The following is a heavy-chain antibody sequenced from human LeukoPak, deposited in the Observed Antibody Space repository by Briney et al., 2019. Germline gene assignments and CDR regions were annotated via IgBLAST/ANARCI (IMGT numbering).Heavy chain of an antibody. CDR2: ISPYNGNT. CDR1: GYTFTNYG. CDR3: ARGIYYYYTSGHGAFDY. V-gene: IGHV1-18*01. J-gene: IGHJ4*02. D-gene: IGHD3-22*01. Sequence: ASVKVSCKTSGYTFTNYGISWVRQAPGQGLEWMGWISPYNGNTNYAQKFQGRVTLTTDTSTSTAHMELRSLRSDDTALYYCARGIYYYYTSGHGAFDYWGQGTPVTVSS.